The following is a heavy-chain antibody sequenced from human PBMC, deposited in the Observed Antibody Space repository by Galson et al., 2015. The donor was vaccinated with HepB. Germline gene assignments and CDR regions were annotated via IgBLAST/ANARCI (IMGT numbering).Heavy chain of an antibody. CDR2: LWYDGSNK. D-gene: IGHD3-3*01. J-gene: IGHJ3*02. Sequence: SLRLSCAASGFTFSSYGMHWVRQAPGKGLEWVAVLWYDGSNKYYADSVKGRFTISRDNSKNTLYLQMNSLRAEDTAVHYCARGYLEVDIWGQGTMVTVS. CDR1: GFTFSSYG. CDR3: ARGYLEVDI. V-gene: IGHV3-33*01.